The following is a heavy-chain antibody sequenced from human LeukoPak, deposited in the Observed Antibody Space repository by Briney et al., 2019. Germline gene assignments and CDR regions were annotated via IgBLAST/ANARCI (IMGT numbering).Heavy chain of an antibody. D-gene: IGHD3-10*01. Sequence: SETLSLTCTVSGASISSRSYYWGWIRQPPGKGLEWMGSIYFSGSTYYNPSLKSRVPISVDTSTNQFSLKLSSVTAADTAVYYCARLVRQVVMEYYFDTWGQGTLVTVSS. CDR1: GASISSRSYY. J-gene: IGHJ4*02. CDR2: IYFSGST. CDR3: ARLVRQVVMEYYFDT. V-gene: IGHV4-39*01.